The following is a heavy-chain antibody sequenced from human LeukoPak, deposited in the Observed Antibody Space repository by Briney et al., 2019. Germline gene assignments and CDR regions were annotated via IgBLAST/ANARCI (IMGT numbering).Heavy chain of an antibody. CDR1: GFTVSNYW. V-gene: IGHV3-7*01. CDR2: IKEDGGEK. J-gene: IGHJ4*02. CDR3: ASGRQLGY. D-gene: IGHD6-13*01. Sequence: GGSLRLSRAASGFTVSNYWMRSVRQGPGEGLERVANIKEDGGEKYYVDSVKGRFTISRDNARNSLYLQINSLSAEDTAVYYCASGRQLGYWGQGTLVTVSS.